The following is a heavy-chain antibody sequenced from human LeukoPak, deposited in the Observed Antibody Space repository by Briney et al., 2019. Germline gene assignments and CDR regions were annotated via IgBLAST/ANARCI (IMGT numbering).Heavy chain of an antibody. CDR2: VKQDGSQR. Sequence: TGGSLRLSCVASGFTFRNNWMSWVRQAPGKGLEWVANVKQDGSQRNYADSVKGRFIISRDNTKDSLYLDMNSLRVEDSAVYYCAEEAGYHWYFDFWGRGTLLSVSS. CDR3: AEEAGYHWYFDF. V-gene: IGHV3-7*03. CDR1: GFTFRNNW. J-gene: IGHJ2*01. D-gene: IGHD3-16*02.